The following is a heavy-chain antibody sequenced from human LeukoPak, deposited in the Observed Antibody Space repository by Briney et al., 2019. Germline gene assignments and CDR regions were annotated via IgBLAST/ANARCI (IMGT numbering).Heavy chain of an antibody. V-gene: IGHV4-30-2*01. J-gene: IGHJ5*02. CDR2: IYHTGST. CDR1: GDSISSGGYS. D-gene: IGHD6-13*01. CDR3: ARLLRQQLGWFDP. Sequence: SQTLSLTCAVSGDSISSGGYSWSWIRQPPGKGLEYIGYIYHTGSTYYSPSLKSRITIPVDTSKNQFSLKLTSVTAADTAVYYCARLLRQQLGWFDPWGQGTLVTVSS.